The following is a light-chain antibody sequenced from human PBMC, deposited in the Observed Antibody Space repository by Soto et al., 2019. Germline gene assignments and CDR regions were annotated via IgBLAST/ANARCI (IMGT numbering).Light chain of an antibody. CDR2: DAS. V-gene: IGKV1-9*01. CDR3: QQLNNFPFT. J-gene: IGKJ3*01. CDR1: QGIGSS. Sequence: DIQLTHSPSFLSASVGDRVTITCRASQGIGSSLAWYQQKPGKAPKLLIYDASTLQSGVSSGFSGSGSGTEFTLTISSLQPEDFATYYCQQLNNFPFTFGPGTKVDIK.